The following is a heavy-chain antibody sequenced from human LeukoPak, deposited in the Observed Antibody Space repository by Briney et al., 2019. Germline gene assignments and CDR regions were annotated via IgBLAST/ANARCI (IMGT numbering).Heavy chain of an antibody. Sequence: PGGSLRLSCAASGFTFSSYSMNWDRQAPGRGLEWVSSISSSSSYIYYADSVKGRFTISRDNSKNSLYLQMNSLRAEDTAVYYCARVGQWLAIDYWGQGTPVTVSS. CDR3: ARVGQWLAIDY. D-gene: IGHD6-19*01. V-gene: IGHV3-21*01. CDR2: ISSSSSYI. CDR1: GFTFSSYS. J-gene: IGHJ4*02.